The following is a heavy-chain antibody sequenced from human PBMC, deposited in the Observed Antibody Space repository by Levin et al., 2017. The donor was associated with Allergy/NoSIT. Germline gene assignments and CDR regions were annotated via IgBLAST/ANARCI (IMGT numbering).Heavy chain of an antibody. D-gene: IGHD3-16*01. J-gene: IGHJ4*02. V-gene: IGHV3-30-3*01. CDR1: GFTFSSYA. CDR3: ARGGIMITFGGVMEYYFDY. Sequence: GESLKISCAASGFTFSSYAMHWVRQAPGKGLEWVAVISYDGSNKYYADSVKGRFTISRDNSKNTLYLQMNSLRAEDTAVYYCARGGIMITFGGVMEYYFDYWGQGTLVTVSS. CDR2: ISYDGSNK.